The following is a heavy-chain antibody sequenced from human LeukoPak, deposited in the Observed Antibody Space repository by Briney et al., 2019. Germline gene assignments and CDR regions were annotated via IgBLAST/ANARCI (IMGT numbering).Heavy chain of an antibody. Sequence: GGSLRLSCAASGFTFNNFAMNWVRQARGKGLEWVSSITGSDGTSHYADFVKGRFTISRDNSKNTLYLQMNSLRAEDTAAYYCAKSLGVGGYTRYKGFDQWGQGTLVVVSS. CDR3: AKSLGVGGYTRYKGFDQ. J-gene: IGHJ4*02. D-gene: IGHD3-16*02. V-gene: IGHV3-23*01. CDR2: ITGSDGTS. CDR1: GFTFNNFA.